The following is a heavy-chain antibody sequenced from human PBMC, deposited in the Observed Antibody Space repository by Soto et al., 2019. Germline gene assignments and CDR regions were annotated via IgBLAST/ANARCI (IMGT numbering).Heavy chain of an antibody. CDR3: ARDPSGWGLDV. Sequence: EVQLVESGGGLVRPGGSLRLSCAASGFSFSSYDIQWVRQAAGKGLEWVSAIGTAGDTHYSGSVKGRFTISRENAKDSSYLQMNSLRVEDTAVYYCARDPSGWGLDVWGQGTTVTISS. J-gene: IGHJ6*02. CDR1: GFSFSSYD. D-gene: IGHD2-15*01. CDR2: IGTAGDT. V-gene: IGHV3-13*01.